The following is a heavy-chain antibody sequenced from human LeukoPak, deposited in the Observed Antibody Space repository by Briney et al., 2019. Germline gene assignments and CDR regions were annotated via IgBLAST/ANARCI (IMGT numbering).Heavy chain of an antibody. V-gene: IGHV3-7*01. CDR3: ARDLGDFWSGYSVLYYYYGMDV. CDR1: GFSFSNYW. Sequence: GGSLRLSCAASGFSFSNYWMTWVRQVPGKGLEWVANIKRDGSDKHYLDSVEGRFTISRDNAKNSLYLQMNSLRAEDTAVYYCARDLGDFWSGYSVLYYYYGMDVWGQGTTVTVSS. CDR2: IKRDGSDK. J-gene: IGHJ6*02. D-gene: IGHD3-3*01.